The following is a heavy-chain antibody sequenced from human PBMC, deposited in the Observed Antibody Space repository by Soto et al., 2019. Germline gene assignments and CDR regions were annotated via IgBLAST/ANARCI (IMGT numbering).Heavy chain of an antibody. Sequence: QVQLQQWGAGLLKPSETLSLTCAVYGGSFSGYYWSWIRQPPGKGLEWIGEINHSGSTNYNPSLKRRVTISVDTSKKQFSLKLSSVTAADPAVYYCERGVRGVLRTSYNWLEPWGQGTLVTVSS. CDR1: GGSFSGYY. J-gene: IGHJ5*02. D-gene: IGHD3-10*01. CDR3: ERGVRGVLRTSYNWLEP. CDR2: INHSGST. V-gene: IGHV4-34*01.